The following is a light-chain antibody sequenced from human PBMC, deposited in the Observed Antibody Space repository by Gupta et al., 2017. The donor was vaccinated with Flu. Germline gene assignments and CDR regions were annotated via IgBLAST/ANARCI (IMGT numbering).Light chain of an antibody. CDR2: GAS. Sequence: EIVMTQSPPTLSVSPGERATLSCRASQSVTSNLAWYQQKPGQAPRLLVFGASTRATGIPARFSGSGSGTEFTLTISSLQSEDFAFYYCQQYNNWPRTFGQGTKVEVK. CDR3: QQYNNWPRT. J-gene: IGKJ1*01. CDR1: QSVTSN. V-gene: IGKV3-15*01.